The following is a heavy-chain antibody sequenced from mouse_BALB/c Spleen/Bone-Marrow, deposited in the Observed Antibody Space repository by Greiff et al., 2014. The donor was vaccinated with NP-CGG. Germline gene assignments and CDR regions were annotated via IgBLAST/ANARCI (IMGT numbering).Heavy chain of an antibody. D-gene: IGHD1-1*01. CDR1: GLNIKDTY. V-gene: IGHV14-3*02. Sequence: DVKLQESGAELVKPGASVKLSCTASGLNIKDTYMHWVKQRPEQGLEWIGRIDPANGNIKYDPKFQGKATITADTSSNTAYLQLSSLTPEDTAVYYCAPYYYGRWFANWGQGTLVTVSA. CDR2: IDPANGNI. CDR3: APYYYGRWFAN. J-gene: IGHJ3*01.